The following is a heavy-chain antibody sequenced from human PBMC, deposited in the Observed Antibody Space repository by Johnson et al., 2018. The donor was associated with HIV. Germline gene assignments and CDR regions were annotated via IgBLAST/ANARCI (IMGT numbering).Heavy chain of an antibody. J-gene: IGHJ3*02. V-gene: IGHV3-23*04. D-gene: IGHD4-17*01. CDR3: AILAGLDYGDSLDAFDI. Sequence: VQLVESGGGLVQPGGSLRLSCAASGFTFSSYAMSWVRQAPGKGLKWVSAISGSGGNTYYADSVKGRFTISRDSSKNTLFLQMNSLRAEDTAVYYCAILAGLDYGDSLDAFDIWGQGTMVTVSS. CDR2: ISGSGGNT. CDR1: GFTFSSYA.